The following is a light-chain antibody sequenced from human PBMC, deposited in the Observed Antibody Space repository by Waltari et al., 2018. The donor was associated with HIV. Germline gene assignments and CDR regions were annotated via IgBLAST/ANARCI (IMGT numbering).Light chain of an antibody. Sequence: QSVLTQPPSASGTPGQRVTISCSGRNSNLGSNTVNWYQQPPGTAPKLLIYNNNQRPSGVADRFSGSKSGTSASLAISGLQSEDEADYYCAAWDDSLNAHVLFGGGTKLTVL. J-gene: IGLJ2*01. V-gene: IGLV1-44*01. CDR1: NSNLGSNT. CDR2: NNN. CDR3: AAWDDSLNAHVL.